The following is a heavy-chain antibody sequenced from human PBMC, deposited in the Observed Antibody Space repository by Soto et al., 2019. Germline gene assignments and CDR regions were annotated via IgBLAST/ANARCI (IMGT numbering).Heavy chain of an antibody. Sequence: SETLSLTCTVSGGSISSYYWSWIRQPPGKGLEWIGYIYYSGSTNYNPSLKSRVTISVDTSKNQFSLKLSSVTAADTAVYYCARDSRSSWFDSWGQGTLVTVSS. CDR1: GGSISSYY. J-gene: IGHJ5*01. D-gene: IGHD6-6*01. CDR3: ARDSRSSWFDS. V-gene: IGHV4-59*01. CDR2: IYYSGST.